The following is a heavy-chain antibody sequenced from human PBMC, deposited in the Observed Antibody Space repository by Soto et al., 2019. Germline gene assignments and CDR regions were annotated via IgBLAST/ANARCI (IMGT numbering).Heavy chain of an antibody. CDR2: IIPIFGTA. J-gene: IGHJ2*01. Sequence: GASVKVSCKASGGTFSSYAISWVRQAPGQGLEWMGGIIPIFGTANYAQKFQGRVTITADESTSTAYMELSSLRSEDKAVYYCARSYSSSPSSCWYFDLWGRGTLVTVSS. D-gene: IGHD6-6*01. CDR1: GGTFSSYA. CDR3: ARSYSSSPSSCWYFDL. V-gene: IGHV1-69*13.